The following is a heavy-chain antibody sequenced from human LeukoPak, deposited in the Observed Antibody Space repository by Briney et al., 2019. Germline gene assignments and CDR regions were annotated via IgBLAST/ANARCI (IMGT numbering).Heavy chain of an antibody. Sequence: GGSLRLSCAASGFTFSSYGMHWVRQAPGKGLEWVALIWYDGSNKYYADSAKGRFTISRDNSKNTVYLQMNSLRAEDTAVYSCARELSPVVKYSFDSWGQGTQVTVSS. CDR2: IWYDGSNK. D-gene: IGHD2-15*01. V-gene: IGHV3-33*01. CDR1: GFTFSSYG. J-gene: IGHJ4*02. CDR3: ARELSPVVKYSFDS.